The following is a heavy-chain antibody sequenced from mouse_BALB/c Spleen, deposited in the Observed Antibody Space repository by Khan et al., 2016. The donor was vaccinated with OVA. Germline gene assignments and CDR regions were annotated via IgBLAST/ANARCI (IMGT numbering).Heavy chain of an antibody. D-gene: IGHD2-3*01. CDR3: ARAIYDGHPPLAY. Sequence: QVQLQQSGAELAKPGASVKMSCKASGYTFTSYWMHWVKQWPGPGLEWIGYIIPGSDYTEYNQKFKDKATLTADQSSNTAYLQLTSLTSEDSAVYYCARAIYDGHPPLAYWDQGTVVAVSA. J-gene: IGHJ3*01. V-gene: IGHV1-7*01. CDR1: GYTFTSYW. CDR2: IIPGSDYT.